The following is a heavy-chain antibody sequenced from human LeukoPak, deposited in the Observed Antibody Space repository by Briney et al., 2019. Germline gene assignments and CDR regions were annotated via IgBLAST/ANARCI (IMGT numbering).Heavy chain of an antibody. V-gene: IGHV4-39*01. J-gene: IGHJ5*02. Sequence: TSETLSPPCTVSGGSISTSTYCWGWIRQPPGKGLKWIGSICYSGSTFYNPSLKSRVTLSVDTSKNQFSLKLSSVTAANTAVYYCARSENYIPEDCFDPWGPGTLVTVSS. CDR2: ICYSGST. CDR1: GGSISTSTYC. D-gene: IGHD5-24*01. CDR3: ARSENYIPEDCFDP.